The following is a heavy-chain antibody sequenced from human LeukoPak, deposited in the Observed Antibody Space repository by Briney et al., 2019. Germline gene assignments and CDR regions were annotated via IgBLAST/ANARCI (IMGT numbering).Heavy chain of an antibody. V-gene: IGHV3-74*01. J-gene: IGHJ4*02. Sequence: GGSLRLSCVASGFTFSSYWMHWVRQAPGKGLVWVSRINTDGSSTTYADSVKGRFTISRDNAKNTLYLQMNSLRAEDTAVYYCAKSPGSRSYPHYFDYWGQGTLVTVSS. D-gene: IGHD3-10*01. CDR3: AKSPGSRSYPHYFDY. CDR1: GFTFSSYW. CDR2: INTDGSST.